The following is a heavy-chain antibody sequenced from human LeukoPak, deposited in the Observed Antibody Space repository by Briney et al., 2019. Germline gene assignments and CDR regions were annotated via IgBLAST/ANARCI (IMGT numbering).Heavy chain of an antibody. Sequence: QPGRSLRLSCAASGFTFSSYGMHWVRQAPGKGLEWVAVISYDGSNKYYADSVKGRFTISRDNSKNTLYLQMNSLRAEDTAVYYCAAGGDDYVWGSYPPSYWGQGTLATVSS. V-gene: IGHV3-30*03. J-gene: IGHJ4*02. CDR3: AAGGDDYVWGSYPPSY. D-gene: IGHD3-16*02. CDR1: GFTFSSYG. CDR2: ISYDGSNK.